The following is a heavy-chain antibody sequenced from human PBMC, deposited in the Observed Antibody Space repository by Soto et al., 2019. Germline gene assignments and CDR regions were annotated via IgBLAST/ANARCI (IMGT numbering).Heavy chain of an antibody. V-gene: IGHV1-3*01. J-gene: IGHJ4*02. CDR1: GYTCTKYA. CDR2: INAGNGNT. CDR3: ARSIVVVTALDY. Sequence: ASGTESGRASGYTCTKYAVDGVRLAPGQRLEWMGWINAGNGNTKYSQKFQGRVTITRDTSASTAYMELSSLRSEDTAVYYCARSIVVVTALDYWGQGTLVTVSS. D-gene: IGHD2-21*02.